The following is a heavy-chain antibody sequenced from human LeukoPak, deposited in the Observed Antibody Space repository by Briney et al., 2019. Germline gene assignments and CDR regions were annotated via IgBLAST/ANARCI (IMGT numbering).Heavy chain of an antibody. CDR3: ARVVASTSIDS. CDR1: GGSISSYY. D-gene: IGHD2-15*01. CDR2: IYYSGST. V-gene: IGHV4-59*08. J-gene: IGHJ4*02. Sequence: SETLSLTCTVSGGSISSYYWSWIRQPPGKGLEWIGYIYYSGSTNYNPSLKCRVTISVDTSKNQVSLKVTSVTAADTALYYCARVVASTSIDSWGQGILVTVSS.